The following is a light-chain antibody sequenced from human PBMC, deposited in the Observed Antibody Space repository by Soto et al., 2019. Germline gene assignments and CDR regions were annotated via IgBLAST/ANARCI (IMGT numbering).Light chain of an antibody. J-gene: IGKJ2*01. V-gene: IGKV1-39*01. CDR3: QQSYKTPHT. Sequence: DIQMTQSPSSLSASVGDRVSINCRASQGVSAYLLWYQQTQGKAPKLLIYAESTLLSGVPSRFSGSGSGTNFTITISRLLPEYLGTYYCQQSYKTPHTFGQGMKLETK. CDR1: QGVSAY. CDR2: AES.